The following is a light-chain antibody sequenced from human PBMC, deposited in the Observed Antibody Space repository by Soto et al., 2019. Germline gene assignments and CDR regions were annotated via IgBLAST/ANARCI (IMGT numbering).Light chain of an antibody. J-gene: IGKJ5*01. CDR1: QGVGY. CDR3: QQYGNT. CDR2: GAS. V-gene: IGKV3-20*01. Sequence: EIGMTESPGTLSLSPGERATLSCRASQGVGYLAWYQQKPGQSPRLLLYGASSRATGIPDRFSGSGSGTDFTLTISRLEPEDFAVYYCQQYGNTFGQGTRLEIK.